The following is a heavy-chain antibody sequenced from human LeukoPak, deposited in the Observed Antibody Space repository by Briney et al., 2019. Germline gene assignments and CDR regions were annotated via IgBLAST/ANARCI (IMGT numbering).Heavy chain of an antibody. J-gene: IGHJ6*02. CDR1: GFTFSSYE. D-gene: IGHD6-13*01. Sequence: GGSLRLSCAASGFTFSSYEMNWVRQAPGKGLEWVSYISSSGSTIYCADSVKGRFTISRDNAKNSLYLQMNSLRAENTAVYYCGTLSAEPQQLAYYYYGMDVWGQGTTVTVSS. CDR3: GTLSAEPQQLAYYYYGMDV. CDR2: ISSSGSTI. V-gene: IGHV3-48*03.